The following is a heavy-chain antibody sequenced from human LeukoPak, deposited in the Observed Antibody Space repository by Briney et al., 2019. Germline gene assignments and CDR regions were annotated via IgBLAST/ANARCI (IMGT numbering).Heavy chain of an antibody. J-gene: IGHJ4*02. Sequence: GGSLRLSCEASGFTFSRYSMHWVRQAPGKGLEWVAIISSDGSRQYYADSVKGRFTISRDNSENALYLQMNSLKAEDTAVYYCARGASLYSSGWYYAYWGQGTLVTVSS. CDR2: ISSDGSRQ. CDR1: GFTFSRYS. CDR3: ARGASLYSSGWYYAY. V-gene: IGHV3-30*14. D-gene: IGHD6-19*01.